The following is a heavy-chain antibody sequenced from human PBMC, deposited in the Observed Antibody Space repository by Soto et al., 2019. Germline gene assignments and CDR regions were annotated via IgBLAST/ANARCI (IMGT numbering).Heavy chain of an antibody. Sequence: EVQLVESGGGLVQPGGSLRLSCAASGFTVSSNYMRWVRHAPGQGLEWVSVIYSDGSTYYADSVKGRFTISIDNCKNTGYLHLNNVIAEDTAVYYCAREHRVPGYCSGGSCSNDAFCIWGQGTMVTVSS. V-gene: IGHV3-66*01. J-gene: IGHJ3*02. CDR1: GFTVSSNY. D-gene: IGHD2-15*01. CDR3: AREHRVPGYCSGGSCSNDAFCI. CDR2: IYSDGST.